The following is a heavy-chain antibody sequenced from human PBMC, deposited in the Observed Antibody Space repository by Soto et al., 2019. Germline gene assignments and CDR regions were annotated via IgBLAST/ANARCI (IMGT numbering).Heavy chain of an antibody. Sequence: QVQLVQSGAEVKKPGASVKVSCKASGYTFTSYAMHWVRQATGQRLEWMGWINAGNGNTKYSQNFQGRVTITRDTSASTAYMELISMRSEDTAVYYCSRGGSLYWYFDLWGRGTLVSVSS. CDR1: GYTFTSYA. D-gene: IGHD1-26*01. V-gene: IGHV1-3*01. J-gene: IGHJ2*01. CDR3: SRGGSLYWYFDL. CDR2: INAGNGNT.